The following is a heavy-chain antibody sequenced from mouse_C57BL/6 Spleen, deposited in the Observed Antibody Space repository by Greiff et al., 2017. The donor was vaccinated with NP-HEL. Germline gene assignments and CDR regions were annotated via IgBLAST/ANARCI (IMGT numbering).Heavy chain of an antibody. D-gene: IGHD1-1*01. V-gene: IGHV1-39*01. CDR3: ARSNYYGSSSWFAY. J-gene: IGHJ3*01. CDR1: GYTFTDYN. CDR2: INPNNGTT. Sequence: VQLQQSGPELVKPGASVKMSCKASGYTFTDYNMHWVKQSHGKSLEWIGYINPNNGTTSYNQKFKGKATLTVDQSSSTAYMQLNSLTSEDSAVYYCARSNYYGSSSWFAYWGQGTLVTVSA.